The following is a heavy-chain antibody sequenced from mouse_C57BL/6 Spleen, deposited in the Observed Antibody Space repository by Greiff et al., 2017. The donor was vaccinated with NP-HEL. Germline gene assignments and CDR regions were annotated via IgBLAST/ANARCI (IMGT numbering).Heavy chain of an antibody. CDR2: IHPHSGST. CDR1: GYTFTSYW. D-gene: IGHD1-1*01. J-gene: IGHJ3*01. CDR3: ARRGELGSGPWFAY. Sequence: QVQLQQPGAELVKPGASVKLSCKASGYTFTSYWMHWVKQRPGQGLEWIGMIHPHSGSTNYNEKFKSKATLTVDKSSSTAYMQLSSLTSEDSAVYYCARRGELGSGPWFAYWGQGTLVTVSA. V-gene: IGHV1-64*01.